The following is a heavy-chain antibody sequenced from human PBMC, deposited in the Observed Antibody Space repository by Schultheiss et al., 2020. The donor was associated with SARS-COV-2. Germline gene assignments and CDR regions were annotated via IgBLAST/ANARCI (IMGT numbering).Heavy chain of an antibody. D-gene: IGHD6-19*01. Sequence: GSLRLSCAASGGSISSSSYYWGWIRQPPGKGLEWIGSIYYSGSTYYNPSLKSRVTISVDTSKNQFSLKLSSVTAADTAVYYCASIAVAGPAGPRLQDWGQGTLVTVSS. CDR1: GGSISSSSYY. J-gene: IGHJ1*01. CDR3: ASIAVAGPAGPRLQD. CDR2: IYYSGST. V-gene: IGHV4-39*01.